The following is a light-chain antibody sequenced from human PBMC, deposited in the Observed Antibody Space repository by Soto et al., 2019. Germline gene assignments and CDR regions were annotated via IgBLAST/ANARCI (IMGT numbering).Light chain of an antibody. CDR3: CSYTNSGTPYV. V-gene: IGLV2-14*02. Sequence: QSVLTQPASVSGSPGQSITISCTGTSSDVGSYIVVSWYQQHPGKAPRLMIFEVHRRPSGVSDRFSGSKSGNTASLTISGLQAEDEADYYCCSYTNSGTPYVFGTGTKVTVL. CDR2: EVH. CDR1: SSDVGSYIV. J-gene: IGLJ1*01.